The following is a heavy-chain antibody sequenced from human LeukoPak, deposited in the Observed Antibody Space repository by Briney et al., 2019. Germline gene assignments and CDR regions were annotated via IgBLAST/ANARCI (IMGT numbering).Heavy chain of an antibody. V-gene: IGHV3-21*01. J-gene: IGHJ4*02. CDR2: ISSSSSYI. CDR3: AKELFQWANADY. D-gene: IGHD1-26*01. Sequence: GGSLRLSCAASGFTFSSYSMNWVRQAPGKGLEWVSSISSSSSYIYYTDSVKGRFTISRDNSKNTLYLQMNSLRAEDTAVYYCAKELFQWANADYWGQGTLVTVSS. CDR1: GFTFSSYS.